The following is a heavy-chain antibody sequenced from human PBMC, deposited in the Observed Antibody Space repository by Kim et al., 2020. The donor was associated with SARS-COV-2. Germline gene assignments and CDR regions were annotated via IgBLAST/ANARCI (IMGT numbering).Heavy chain of an antibody. D-gene: IGHD6-13*01. CDR1: GYIFTSYA. Sequence: ASVKVSCKASGYIFTSYAMSWVRQAPGQRLECMGWINTNTGNPTYAHGFTGRFVFSLDTSVSTAYLQISSLKADDTALYYCPRVKRQGSSWWADFWGQGT. V-gene: IGHV7-4-1*02. CDR2: INTNTGNP. CDR3: PRVKRQGSSWWADF. J-gene: IGHJ6*02.